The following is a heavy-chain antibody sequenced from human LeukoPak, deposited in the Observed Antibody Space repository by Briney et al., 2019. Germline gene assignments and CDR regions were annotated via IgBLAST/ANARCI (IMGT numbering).Heavy chain of an antibody. CDR1: GGTLSSYA. D-gene: IGHD5-12*01. V-gene: IGHV1-69*01. CDR3: AIFSVGGVPRGYSGYDGGRFDY. Sequence: SVKVSCKASGGTLSSYAISWVRQAPGQGLEWMGGIIPIFGTANYAQKFQGRVTITADESTSTAYMELSSLRSEDTAVYYCAIFSVGGVPRGYSGYDGGRFDYWGQGTLITVSS. CDR2: IIPIFGTA. J-gene: IGHJ4*02.